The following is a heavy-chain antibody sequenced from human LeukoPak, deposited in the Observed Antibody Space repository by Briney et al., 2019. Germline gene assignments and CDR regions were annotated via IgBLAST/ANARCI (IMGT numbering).Heavy chain of an antibody. V-gene: IGHV4-34*01. CDR2: INHSGST. J-gene: IGHJ4*02. CDR3: ARPDYGASGDY. D-gene: IGHD4-17*01. CDR1: GGSFSGYY. Sequence: PSETLSLTCAVYGGSFSGYYWSWIRQPPGKGLEWIGEINHSGSTNYNPSLKSRVTISVDTSKNQFSLKRSSVTAADTAVYYCARPDYGASGDYWGQGTLVTVSS.